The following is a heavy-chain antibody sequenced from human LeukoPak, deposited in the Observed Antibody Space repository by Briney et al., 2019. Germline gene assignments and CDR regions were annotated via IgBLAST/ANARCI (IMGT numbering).Heavy chain of an antibody. CDR2: TNWNGGST. V-gene: IGHV3-20*01. D-gene: IGHD4-17*01. CDR1: GFTFSTYA. Sequence: PGGSLRLSCAASGFTFSTYAMTWLRQAPGKGLEWVSGTNWNGGSTGYADSVKGRFTISRDNAKNSLYLQMNSLRAEDTALYHCARASYGDYPYYFDYWGQGTLVTVSS. CDR3: ARASYGDYPYYFDY. J-gene: IGHJ4*02.